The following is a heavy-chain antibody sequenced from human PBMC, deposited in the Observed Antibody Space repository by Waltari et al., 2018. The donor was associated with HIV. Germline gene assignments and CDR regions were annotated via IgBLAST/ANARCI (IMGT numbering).Heavy chain of an antibody. CDR3: AREGKEDYDFWSGYFFGMDV. D-gene: IGHD3-3*01. V-gene: IGHV4-61*02. J-gene: IGHJ6*02. CDR2: IYTSGST. Sequence: QVQLQESGPGLVKPSQTLSLTCTVSGGSISSGSYYWSWIRQPAGKGLEWIGRIYTSGSTNDNPSLKSRVTISVDTSKNQFSLKLSSVTAADTAVYYCAREGKEDYDFWSGYFFGMDVWGQGTTVTVSS. CDR1: GGSISSGSYY.